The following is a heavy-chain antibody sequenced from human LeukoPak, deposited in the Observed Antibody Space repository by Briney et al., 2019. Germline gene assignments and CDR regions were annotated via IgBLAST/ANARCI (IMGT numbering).Heavy chain of an antibody. J-gene: IGHJ3*02. V-gene: IGHV3-30*04. CDR1: GFTFSSYA. CDR3: ARRQGRRGIVGTTILKGAFDI. Sequence: GGSLRLSCAASGFTFSSYAMHWVRQAPGKGLEWVAVISYDGSHKYYADSLKGRFTISRDNSKNTLYLQMNSLRAEDTAVYYCARRQGRRGIVGTTILKGAFDIWGQGTRVTVSS. D-gene: IGHD1-26*01. CDR2: ISYDGSHK.